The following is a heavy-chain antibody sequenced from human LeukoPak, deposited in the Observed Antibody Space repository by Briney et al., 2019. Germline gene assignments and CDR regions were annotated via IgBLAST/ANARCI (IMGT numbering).Heavy chain of an antibody. CDR3: ARRVPRITMVRGVIIYFDY. CDR1: GYTFTGYY. Sequence: ASVKVSCKASGYTFTGYYMHWVRQAPGQGLEWMGWINPNSGGTNYAQKFQGRVTMTRDTSISTAYMELSRLRPDDTAVYYCARRVPRITMVRGVIIYFDYWGQGTLVTVSS. V-gene: IGHV1-2*02. CDR2: INPNSGGT. J-gene: IGHJ4*02. D-gene: IGHD3-10*01.